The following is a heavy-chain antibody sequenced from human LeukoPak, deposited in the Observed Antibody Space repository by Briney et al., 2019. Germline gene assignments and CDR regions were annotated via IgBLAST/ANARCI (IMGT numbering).Heavy chain of an antibody. CDR3: ARDRHYCSSTSCLLGYDY. CDR1: GYTFTSYY. V-gene: IGHV1-46*01. J-gene: IGHJ4*02. Sequence: ASVKVSCKASGYTFTSYYMHWVRQAPGQGLEWMGIINPSGGSTSYAQKFQGRVTMTRDTSTSTVYMELSSLRSEDTAVYYCARDRHYCSSTSCLLGYDYWGQGTLVTVSS. CDR2: INPSGGST. D-gene: IGHD2-2*01.